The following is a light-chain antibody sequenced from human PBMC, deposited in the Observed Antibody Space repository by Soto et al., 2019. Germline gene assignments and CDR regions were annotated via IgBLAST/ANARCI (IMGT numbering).Light chain of an antibody. CDR3: QVWASSLLHHV. V-gene: IGLV3-21*02. CDR1: NIGTKT. CDR2: DDS. Sequence: SYELTQSPSVSVAPGQTAMITCGGDNIGTKTVHWFQQRPGQAPVLVVFDDSDRPSGIPERFSGSNSGTTATLTISRVEAGDEADYYCQVWASSLLHHVFGTGTKVTVL. J-gene: IGLJ1*01.